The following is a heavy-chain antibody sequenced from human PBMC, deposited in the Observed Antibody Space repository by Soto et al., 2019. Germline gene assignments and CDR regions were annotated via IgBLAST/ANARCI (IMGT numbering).Heavy chain of an antibody. J-gene: IGHJ4*02. CDR3: ASRWGTYFDC. CDR1: GGSISSYY. CDR2: IYYSGST. V-gene: IGHV4-59*01. D-gene: IGHD7-27*01. Sequence: QVQLQESGPGLVKPSETLSLTCTVSGGSISSYYWSWIRQPPGKGLEWIGYIYYSGSTNYNPSLKSRVTISVDTSKNQFSLKLSSVTAADTAVYYCASRWGTYFDCWGQGTLVTVSS.